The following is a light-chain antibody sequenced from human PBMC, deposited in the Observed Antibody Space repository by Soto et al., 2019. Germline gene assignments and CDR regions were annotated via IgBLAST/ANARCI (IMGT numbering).Light chain of an antibody. J-gene: IGLJ1*01. V-gene: IGLV1-47*01. CDR3: AAWDDSLSGLYV. Sequence: QPVLTQPPSASGTPGQRVTISCSGSSSNIGSNYVYWYQQLPGTAPKLLIYRNNQRPSGVPDRFSDSKSGTSASLAISGLRSEDEADYYCAAWDDSLSGLYVFGTGTKLTVL. CDR2: RNN. CDR1: SSNIGSNY.